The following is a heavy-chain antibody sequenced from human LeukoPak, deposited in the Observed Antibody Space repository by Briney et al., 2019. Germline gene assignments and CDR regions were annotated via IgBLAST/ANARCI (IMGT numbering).Heavy chain of an antibody. CDR3: AGYGSGSYYKAFDY. V-gene: IGHV4-59*01. CDR1: GGSISSDY. D-gene: IGHD3-10*01. CDR2: VHNSGIT. J-gene: IGHJ4*02. Sequence: SETLSLTCSVSGGSISSDYWGWIRQPPGKGLEWIAYVHNSGITRYNPSLKSRVTISIDTSKNQFSLKLNSVTAADTAVYYCAGYGSGSYYKAFDYWGQGTLATVSS.